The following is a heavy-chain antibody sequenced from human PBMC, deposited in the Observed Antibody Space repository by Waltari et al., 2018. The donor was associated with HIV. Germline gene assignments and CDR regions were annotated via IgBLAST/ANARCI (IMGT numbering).Heavy chain of an antibody. CDR2: IDPEDGET. CDR1: GDPFTDYY. D-gene: IGHD6-13*01. V-gene: IGHV1-69-2*01. Sequence: EVHLVQSGPEERKPGSTMKISCRVSGDPFTDYYIHWVQEAPGRGLEWMGLIDPEDGETVYAEKFQDRLTITADTSADTVYMELTSLRSDDTAVYYCASLAAAVYFDAWGQGTLLTVSS. J-gene: IGHJ4*02. CDR3: ASLAAAVYFDA.